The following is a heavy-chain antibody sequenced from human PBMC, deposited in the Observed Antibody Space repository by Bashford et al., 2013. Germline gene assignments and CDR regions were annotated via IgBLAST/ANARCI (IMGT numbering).Heavy chain of an antibody. Sequence: VASVKVSCKASGGTFSSYAISWVRQAPGQGLEWVGRINPNNGATNFAQKFQGRLTLTRETSSRIMYMALNSLTPDDTAIYYCARDSSRDSGWIRLDPWGQGTLVTVSS. CDR1: GGTFSSYA. D-gene: IGHD6-19*01. V-gene: IGHV1-2*02. J-gene: IGHJ5*02. CDR2: INPNNGAT. CDR3: ARDSSRDSGWIRLDP.